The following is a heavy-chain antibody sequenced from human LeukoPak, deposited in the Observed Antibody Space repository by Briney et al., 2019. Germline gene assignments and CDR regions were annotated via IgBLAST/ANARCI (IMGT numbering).Heavy chain of an antibody. CDR1: GGSISSSSYY. D-gene: IGHD2-2*01. J-gene: IGHJ4*02. Sequence: NPSETLSLTCTVSGGSISSSSYYWGWIRQPPGKGLEWIGSIYYSGSTYYNPSLKSRVTISVDTSKNQFSLKLSSVTAADTAVYYCARHVTRSKLDYWGQGTLITVSS. CDR3: ARHVTRSKLDY. V-gene: IGHV4-39*01. CDR2: IYYSGST.